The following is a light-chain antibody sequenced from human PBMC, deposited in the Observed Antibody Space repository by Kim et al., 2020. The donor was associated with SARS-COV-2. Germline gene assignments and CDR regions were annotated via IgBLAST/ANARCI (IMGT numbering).Light chain of an antibody. CDR1: QSVSSSY. J-gene: IGKJ2*01. CDR2: GAS. Sequence: EIVLTQSPATLSLSPGERATLSCRASQSVSSSYLAWYQQKPGQAPRLLIYGASSRATGIPDRFSGSGSGTDFTLTISRLQSEDFAVYYCQQYGSSPRTFGQGTKLEI. V-gene: IGKV3-20*01. CDR3: QQYGSSPRT.